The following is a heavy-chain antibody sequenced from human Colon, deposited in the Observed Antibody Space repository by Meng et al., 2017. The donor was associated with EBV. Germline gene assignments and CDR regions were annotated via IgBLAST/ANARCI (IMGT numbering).Heavy chain of an antibody. V-gene: IGHV3-74*01. CDR3: VRDRPSWT. CDR2: VKPDGTST. J-gene: IGHJ5*02. CDR1: GFTFSTYW. D-gene: IGHD3-3*01. Sequence: AQGVGAGGGSVQPGGSLRLSCAASGFTFSTYWMHGVRQVPGKGLIWVSRVKPDGTSTYYADSVRGRFTISRDNAKNTVYLQMNTLRAEDTAVYYCVRDRPSWTWGQGTLVTVSS.